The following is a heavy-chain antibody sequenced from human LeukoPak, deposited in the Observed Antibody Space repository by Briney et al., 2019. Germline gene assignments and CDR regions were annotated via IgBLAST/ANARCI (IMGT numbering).Heavy chain of an antibody. CDR2: MRYDGSNK. Sequence: PGGSLTLPCAASGFTFSTYGMHWLRQATGRGLEWLVLMRYDGSNKYHADSVKGRFTSARDNSKISLYPQMNSLRAEDTAVYYCARFRVTTADLDYWGQGTLVTVSS. D-gene: IGHD4-17*01. CDR3: ARFRVTTADLDY. CDR1: GFTFSTYG. V-gene: IGHV3-30*02. J-gene: IGHJ4*02.